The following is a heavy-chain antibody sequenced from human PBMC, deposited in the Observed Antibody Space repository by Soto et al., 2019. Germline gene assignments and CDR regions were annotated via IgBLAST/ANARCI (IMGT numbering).Heavy chain of an antibody. CDR1: GGSISSYY. Sequence: SETLSLTCTVSGGSISSYYWSWIRQPPGKGLEWIGYIYYSGSTNYNPSLKSRATISVDTSKNQFSLKLSSVTAADTAVYYCARVKRDTAGFDPWGQGTLVTVSS. J-gene: IGHJ5*02. CDR3: ARVKRDTAGFDP. V-gene: IGHV4-59*01. CDR2: IYYSGST. D-gene: IGHD5-18*01.